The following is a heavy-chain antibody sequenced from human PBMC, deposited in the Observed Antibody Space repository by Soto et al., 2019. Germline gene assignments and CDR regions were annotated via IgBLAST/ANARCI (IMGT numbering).Heavy chain of an antibody. D-gene: IGHD3-22*01. CDR1: GFTFSSYA. CDR2: ISYDGSNK. Sequence: LRLSCAASGFTFSSYAMHWVRQAPGKGLEWVAVISYDGSNKYYADSVRGRFTISRDNSKNTLYLQMNSLRAEDTAVYYCARDSRDTSGYYPGPEYAYFDYWGQGTLVTVSS. V-gene: IGHV3-30-3*01. CDR3: ARDSRDTSGYYPGPEYAYFDY. J-gene: IGHJ4*02.